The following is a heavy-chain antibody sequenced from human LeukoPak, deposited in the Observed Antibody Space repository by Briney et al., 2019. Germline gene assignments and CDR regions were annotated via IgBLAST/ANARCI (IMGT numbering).Heavy chain of an antibody. V-gene: IGHV3-73*01. CDR3: TRPQGTPYNRFDP. CDR1: GFTFSDSA. J-gene: IGHJ5*02. CDR2: IRSKANNYAT. D-gene: IGHD2-15*01. Sequence: PGGSLRLSCAASGFTFSDSAMHWVRQASGKGLEWVGRIRSKANNYATAYAASVKGRFTISRDDSKSTAYLQMNSLKTEDTAVYYCTRPQGTPYNRFDPWGQGTLVTVSS.